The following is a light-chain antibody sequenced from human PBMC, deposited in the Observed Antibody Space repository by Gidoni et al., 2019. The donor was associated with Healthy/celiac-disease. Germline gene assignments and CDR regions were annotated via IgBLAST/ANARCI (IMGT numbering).Light chain of an antibody. V-gene: IGLV3-1*01. Sequence: SYEVTQPPSVSASPGQTASITCSGDKLEDKYACWYQQKPGQSPVLVMYQDSKRHSGIPERFSGSNSGNTATLTISGTQAMDEADYYCQAWDSSTWVFGGGTKLTVL. CDR2: QDS. CDR3: QAWDSSTWV. CDR1: KLEDKY. J-gene: IGLJ3*02.